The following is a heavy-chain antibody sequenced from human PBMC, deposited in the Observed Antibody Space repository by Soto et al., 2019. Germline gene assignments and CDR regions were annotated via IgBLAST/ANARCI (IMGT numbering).Heavy chain of an antibody. J-gene: IGHJ6*02. CDR3: ARVAIFGSPRGYHYGMDV. CDR2: IYYSGST. CDR1: GGSISSYY. V-gene: IGHV4-59*01. D-gene: IGHD3-3*01. Sequence: SETLTITCTVSGGSISSYYWSWIRQPPGKGLEWIGYIYYSGSTNYNPSLKSRVTISVDTSKNQFSLKLSSVTAADTAVYYCARVAIFGSPRGYHYGMDVWGQGTTVTVSS.